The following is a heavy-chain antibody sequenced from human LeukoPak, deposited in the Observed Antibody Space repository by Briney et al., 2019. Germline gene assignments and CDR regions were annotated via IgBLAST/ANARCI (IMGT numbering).Heavy chain of an antibody. Sequence: SETLSLTCAVYGGSFSGYYWSWIRQPPGKGLEWIGEINHSGSTNYNPSLKSRVTISVDTPKNQFSLKLGSVTAADTAVYYCARYSNYYLSFFDYWGQGTLVTVSS. D-gene: IGHD3-22*01. CDR1: GGSFSGYY. J-gene: IGHJ4*02. CDR3: ARYSNYYLSFFDY. CDR2: INHSGST. V-gene: IGHV4-34*01.